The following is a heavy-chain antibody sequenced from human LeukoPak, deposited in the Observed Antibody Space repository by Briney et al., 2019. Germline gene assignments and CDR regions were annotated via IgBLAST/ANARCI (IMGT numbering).Heavy chain of an antibody. D-gene: IGHD5-12*01. V-gene: IGHV3-74*01. CDR3: ARDLDGYRSGNGA. J-gene: IGHJ5*02. CDR1: GFTFSRYW. CDR2: INSDGSST. Sequence: PWGSLTLSCAASGFTFSRYWMHWVRQAPGKGLVWVSRINSDGSSTRYADSVKGRFSISRDNAKNTLYLQMNSLRAEDTAVYYCARDLDGYRSGNGAWGQGTLVTVSS.